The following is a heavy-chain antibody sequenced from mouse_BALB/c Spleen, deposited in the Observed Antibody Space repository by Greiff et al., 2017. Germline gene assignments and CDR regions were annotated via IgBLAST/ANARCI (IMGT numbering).Heavy chain of an antibody. CDR3: ARTMSGNDY. V-gene: IGHV1S81*02. D-gene: IGHD1-3*01. CDR2: INPSNGRT. J-gene: IGHJ2*01. Sequence: QVQLQQPGAELVKPGASVKLSCKASGYTFTSYWMHWVKQRPGQGLEWIGEINPSNGRTNYNEKFKSKATLTVDKSSSTAYMQLSSLTSEDSAVYYCARTMSGNDYWGQGTTLTVSS. CDR1: GYTFTSYW.